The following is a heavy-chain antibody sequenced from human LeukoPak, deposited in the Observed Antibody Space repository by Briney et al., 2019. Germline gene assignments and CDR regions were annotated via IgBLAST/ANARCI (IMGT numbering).Heavy chain of an antibody. CDR3: AKGEVVAASIFDY. CDR1: GFTFSSYG. J-gene: IGHJ4*02. D-gene: IGHD2-15*01. V-gene: IGHV3-30*02. CDR2: IRYDGSNK. Sequence: PGRSLRLSCAASGFTFSSYGMHWVRQAPGKGLEWVAFIRYDGSNKYYADSVKGRSTISRDNSKNTLYLQMNSLRAEDTAVYHCAKGEVVAASIFDYWGQGTLVTVSS.